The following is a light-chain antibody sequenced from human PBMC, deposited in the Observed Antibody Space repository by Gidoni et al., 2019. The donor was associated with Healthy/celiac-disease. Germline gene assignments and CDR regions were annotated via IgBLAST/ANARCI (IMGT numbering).Light chain of an antibody. V-gene: IGKV3-15*01. J-gene: IGKJ2*01. CDR2: GAS. Sequence: EIVMTQPPATLSVSPGERATLSCRASQRVSSNLAWYQQKPGQAPRLLIYGASTRATGIPARFSCSGSGTEFTLTISSLQSEDFAVYYCQQYNNWPPRYTFGQXTKLEIK. CDR1: QRVSSN. CDR3: QQYNNWPPRYT.